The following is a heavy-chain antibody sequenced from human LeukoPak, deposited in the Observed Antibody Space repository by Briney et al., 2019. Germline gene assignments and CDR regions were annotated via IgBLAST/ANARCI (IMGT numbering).Heavy chain of an antibody. D-gene: IGHD2-2*02. CDR3: ARGRYCSSTSCYTSRGFHDY. CDR2: INHSGST. V-gene: IGHV4-34*01. CDR1: GGSFSGYY. Sequence: ESSETLSLTCAVYGGSFSGYYWSWIRQPPGKGLEWIGEINHSGSTNYNPSLKSRVTISVDTSKNQFSLKLSSVTAADTAVYYCARGRYCSSTSCYTSRGFHDYWGQGTLVTVSS. J-gene: IGHJ4*02.